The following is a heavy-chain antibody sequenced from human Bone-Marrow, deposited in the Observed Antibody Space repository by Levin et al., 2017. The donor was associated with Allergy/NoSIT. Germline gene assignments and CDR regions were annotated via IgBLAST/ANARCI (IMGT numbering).Heavy chain of an antibody. J-gene: IGHJ5*02. CDR2: ISGSGGPT. D-gene: IGHD6-13*01. CDR1: GFRFNDYA. CDR3: AKDRGKGAASRPTS. V-gene: IGHV3-23*01. Sequence: ASVKVSCAASGFRFNDYAMSWVRQAPGKGLEWVSAISGSGGPTYYADSVKGRFTLSRDNSKNTLYLQMNSLSAEDTAVYFCAKDRGKGAASRPTSWGQGTLVTVSS.